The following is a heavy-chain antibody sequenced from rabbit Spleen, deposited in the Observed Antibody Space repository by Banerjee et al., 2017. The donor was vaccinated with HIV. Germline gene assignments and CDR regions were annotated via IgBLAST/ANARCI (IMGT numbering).Heavy chain of an antibody. V-gene: IGHV1S45*01. Sequence: QEQLEESGGDLVKPGASLTLTCIASGVSFSGSSYMCWVRQAPGKGLEWIGYIDPVFGITYYANWVNGRFSISRENAQNTVFLQMTSLTAADTATYFCAREYGGDVGNAYATRLDLWGQGTLVTVS. CDR2: IDPVFGIT. J-gene: IGHJ3*01. CDR3: AREYGGDVGNAYATRLDL. D-gene: IGHD6-1*01. CDR1: GVSFSGSSY.